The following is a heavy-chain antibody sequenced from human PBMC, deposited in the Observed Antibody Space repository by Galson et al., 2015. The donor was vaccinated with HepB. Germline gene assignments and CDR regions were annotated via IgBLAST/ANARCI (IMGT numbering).Heavy chain of an antibody. Sequence: SLRLSCAASGFNFRRHWMSWVRQAPGKGLEWVANIRDDGSEKYYVDSVKGRFTISRDNAQNSVFLQMNRLRADDTAVYYCAREETMNDYYFDYWGQGTLVTVSS. V-gene: IGHV3-7*03. D-gene: IGHD3-22*01. CDR1: GFNFRRHW. CDR3: AREETMNDYYFDY. CDR2: IRDDGSEK. J-gene: IGHJ4*02.